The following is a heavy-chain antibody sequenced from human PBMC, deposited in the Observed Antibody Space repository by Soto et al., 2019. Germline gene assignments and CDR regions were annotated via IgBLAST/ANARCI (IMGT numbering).Heavy chain of an antibody. CDR1: GGTFSSYA. V-gene: IGHV1-69*01. J-gene: IGHJ6*02. Sequence: QVQLVQSGAEVKKPGSSVKVSCKASGGTFSSYAISWVRQAPGQGLEWMGGIIPIFGTANYAQKFQGRVTITADESTSTAYMELSSLRSEDTAVYYCAXXXYSSSFYYYYYGMDVWGQGTTVTVSS. CDR3: AXXXYSSSFYYYYYGMDV. CDR2: IIPIFGTA. D-gene: IGHD6-6*01.